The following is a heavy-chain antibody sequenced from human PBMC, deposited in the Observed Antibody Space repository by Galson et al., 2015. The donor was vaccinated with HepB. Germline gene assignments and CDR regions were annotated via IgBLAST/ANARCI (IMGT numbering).Heavy chain of an antibody. CDR3: ASPPYSSSRGDY. D-gene: IGHD6-13*01. CDR1: GGSISSYY. CDR2: VYYSGSN. V-gene: IGHV4-39*07. J-gene: IGHJ4*02. Sequence: ETLSLTCNVDGGSISSYYWAWIYQPPGEGVEWIGRVYYSGSNYYNPSLKNRVTISVDTSKNQFSLKLSTVTAADTAVYYCASPPYSSSRGDYWGQGTLVTVSS.